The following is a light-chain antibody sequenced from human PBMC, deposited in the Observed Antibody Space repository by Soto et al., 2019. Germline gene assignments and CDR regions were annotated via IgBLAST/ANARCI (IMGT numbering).Light chain of an antibody. CDR2: KAS. CDR3: QQYNSYSWT. Sequence: DIQMTQSPSTLSASVGDRVTITCRASQSISSWLAWYQQKPGKAPKHLIYKASSLESGVPSRFSGSGSGTEFTLTISILQPDDFATYNCQQYNSYSWTFGQGTKVEIK. J-gene: IGKJ1*01. CDR1: QSISSW. V-gene: IGKV1-5*03.